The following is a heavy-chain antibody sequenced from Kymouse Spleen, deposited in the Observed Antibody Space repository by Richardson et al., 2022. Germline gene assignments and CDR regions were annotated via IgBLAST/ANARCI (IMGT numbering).Heavy chain of an antibody. D-gene: IGHD6-13*01. CDR1: GFTFDDYA. J-gene: IGHJ6*02. CDR3: AKEGIAAAGPYYYYYGMDV. CDR2: ISWNSGSI. V-gene: IGHV3-9*01. Sequence: EVQLVESGGGLVQPGRSLRLSCAASGFTFDDYAMHWVRQAPGKGLEWVSGISWNSGSIGYADSVKGRFTISRDNAKNSLYLQMNSLRAEDTALYYCAKEGIAAAGPYYYYYGMDVWGQGTTVTVSS.